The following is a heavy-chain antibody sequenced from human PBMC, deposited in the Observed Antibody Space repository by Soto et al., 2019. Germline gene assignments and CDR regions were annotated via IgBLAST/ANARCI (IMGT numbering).Heavy chain of an antibody. Sequence: ASVKVSCKASGGTFSSYTISWVRQAPGQGLEWMGRIIPILGIANYAQKFQGRVTITADKSTSTAYMELSSLRSEDTAVYYCARDLEYSSSSYFDYWGQGTLVTVSS. V-gene: IGHV1-69*04. CDR1: GGTFSSYT. J-gene: IGHJ4*02. D-gene: IGHD6-6*01. CDR2: IIPILGIA. CDR3: ARDLEYSSSSYFDY.